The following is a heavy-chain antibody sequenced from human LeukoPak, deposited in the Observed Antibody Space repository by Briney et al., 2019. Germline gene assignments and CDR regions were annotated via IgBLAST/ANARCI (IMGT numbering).Heavy chain of an antibody. CDR1: GFTFSSYT. V-gene: IGHV3-21*04. J-gene: IGHJ4*02. D-gene: IGHD2-21*02. Sequence: RGSLRLSCVASGFTFSSYTMSWVRQAPGKGLEWVSAISSSSSSTSYADSVKGRFTISRDNAKNSLFLQINSLRAEDTAVYYCAPSCGNDCPGVFWGQGTLVTVSS. CDR3: APSCGNDCPGVF. CDR2: ISSSSSST.